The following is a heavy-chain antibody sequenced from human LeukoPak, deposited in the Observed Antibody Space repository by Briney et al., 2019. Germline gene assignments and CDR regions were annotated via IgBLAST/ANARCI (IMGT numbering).Heavy chain of an antibody. CDR2: ISYDGSNK. J-gene: IGHJ6*02. V-gene: IGHV3-30-3*01. CDR1: GFTFSSYA. CDR3: ARDQSTYYYYYGMDV. D-gene: IGHD2-2*01. Sequence: SGGSLRLSCSASGFTFSSYAMHWVRQAPGKGLEWVAVISYDGSNKYYADSVKGRFTISRDNSKNTLYLQMNSLRAEDTAVYYCARDQSTYYYYYGMDVWGQGTTVTVSS.